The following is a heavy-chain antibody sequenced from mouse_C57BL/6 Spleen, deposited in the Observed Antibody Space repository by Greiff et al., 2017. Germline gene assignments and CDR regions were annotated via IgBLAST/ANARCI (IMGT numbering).Heavy chain of an antibody. Sequence: QVQLQQPGAELVKPGASVKMSCKASGYTFTSYWLNWVKQRPGQGLEWIGDIYPGSGSTNYKEKLKSKATLTVDTSSSTAYMQLSSLTSEYSAVYNSARKYYGSSYEYLDVWGTGTTVTVSS. D-gene: IGHD1-1*01. J-gene: IGHJ1*03. CDR2: IYPGSGST. CDR1: GYTFTSYW. V-gene: IGHV1-55*01. CDR3: ARKYYGSSYEYLDV.